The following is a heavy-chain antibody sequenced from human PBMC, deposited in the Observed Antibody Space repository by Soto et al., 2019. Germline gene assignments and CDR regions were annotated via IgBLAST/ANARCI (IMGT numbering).Heavy chain of an antibody. D-gene: IGHD5-18*01. V-gene: IGHV4-34*01. CDR2: INHSGST. J-gene: IGHJ4*02. Sequence: LSLTCAVYGGSFSGYYWSWIRQPPGKGLEWIGEINHSGSTNYNPSLKSRVTISVDTSKNQFSLKLSSVTAADTAVYYCARAEGRDTAMVPSNYWGQGTLVTVSS. CDR3: ARAEGRDTAMVPSNY. CDR1: GGSFSGYY.